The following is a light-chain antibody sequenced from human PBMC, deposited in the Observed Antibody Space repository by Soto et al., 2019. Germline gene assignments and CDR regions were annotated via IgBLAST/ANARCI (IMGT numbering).Light chain of an antibody. Sequence: LTQPPSASASLGASVTLTCTLSSGYSNYKVDWYQQRPGKGPRFVMRVGTGGIVGSKGDGIPDRFSVLGSGLNRYLTINNIQEEDESDYYCGADHGGGSNFVYVFGTGTKVTVL. J-gene: IGLJ1*01. CDR1: SGYSNYK. CDR3: GADHGGGSNFVYV. V-gene: IGLV9-49*01. CDR2: VGTGGIVG.